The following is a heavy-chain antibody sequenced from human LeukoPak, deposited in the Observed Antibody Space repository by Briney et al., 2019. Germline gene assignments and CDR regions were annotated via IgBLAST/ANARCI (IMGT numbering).Heavy chain of an antibody. V-gene: IGHV3-30*18. J-gene: IGHJ4*02. D-gene: IGHD5-18*01. CDR2: IPYDGSNK. CDR3: AKPGYSDVPTSHLDY. CDR1: GFTLSIYG. Sequence: PGRSLRLSCAASGFTLSIYGMHCARQAPGKWLEWVAAIPYDGSNKYYADSEKGRFTISRENSQNTLYLQKNSLRAEDTAVYYCAKPGYSDVPTSHLDYWGQGTLGTVSS.